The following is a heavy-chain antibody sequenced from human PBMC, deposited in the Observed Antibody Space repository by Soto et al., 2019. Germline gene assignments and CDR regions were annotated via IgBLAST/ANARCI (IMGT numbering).Heavy chain of an antibody. CDR1: GFTFSSYS. CDR2: ISYTTTSM. CDR3: ARDQGIAANLDY. V-gene: IGHV3-21*01. J-gene: IGHJ4*02. Sequence: EVQVVESGGGLVKPGGSLRLSCAASGFTFSSYSMNWVRQAPGKGLEWVSTISYTTTSMFNADSVKGRFTISRDNAKNSLYLQMNSLRAEDTAVYYCARDQGIAANLDYWGQGTLVTVSS. D-gene: IGHD6-13*01.